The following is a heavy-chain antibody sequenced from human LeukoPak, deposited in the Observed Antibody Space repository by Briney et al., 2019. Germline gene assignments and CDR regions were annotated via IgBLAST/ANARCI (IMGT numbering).Heavy chain of an antibody. D-gene: IGHD3-22*01. V-gene: IGHV3-48*01. CDR3: ARGRYYDSSGYYNFFDP. Sequence: GGSLRLSCAASGFTFSDYNMNWVRQAPGEGLEWVSYISYTSGTISYADSVKGRFTISRDNAENSLYLQMNNLRAEDTAVYYCARGRYYDSSGYYNFFDPWGQGTLVTVSS. CDR2: ISYTSGTI. J-gene: IGHJ5*02. CDR1: GFTFSDYN.